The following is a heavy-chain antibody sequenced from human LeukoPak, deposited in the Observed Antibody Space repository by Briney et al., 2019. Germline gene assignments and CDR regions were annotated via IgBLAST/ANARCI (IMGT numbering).Heavy chain of an antibody. CDR3: TRRPPGNGAFDI. Sequence: GGSLRLSCAASGFTFSTFWMHWVRQAPGKGLVWVSRINSDGSGTYYADSVKGRFTTSRDNAKNTLYLQMNSLRADDTAVYYCTRRPPGNGAFDIWGQGTMVTVSS. CDR1: GFTFSTFW. CDR2: INSDGSGT. J-gene: IGHJ3*02. V-gene: IGHV3-74*01. D-gene: IGHD2-8*01.